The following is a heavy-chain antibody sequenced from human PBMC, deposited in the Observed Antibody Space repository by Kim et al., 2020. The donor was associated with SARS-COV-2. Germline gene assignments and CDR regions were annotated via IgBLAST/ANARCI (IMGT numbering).Heavy chain of an antibody. J-gene: IGHJ5*02. V-gene: IGHV4-59*01. CDR3: ARGGVVVPAARFQLTRGRFDP. D-gene: IGHD2-2*01. CDR2: IYYSGST. Sequence: SETLSLTCTVSGGSISSYYWSWIRQPPGKGLEWIGYIYYSGSTNYNPSLKSRVTISVDTSKNQFSLKLSSVTAADTAVYYCARGGVVVPAARFQLTRGRFDPWGQGTLVTVSS. CDR1: GGSISSYY.